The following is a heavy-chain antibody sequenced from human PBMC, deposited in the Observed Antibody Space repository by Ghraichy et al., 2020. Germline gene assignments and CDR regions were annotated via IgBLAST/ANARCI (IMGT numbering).Heavy chain of an antibody. CDR2: IYYSGST. V-gene: IGHV4-59*01. Sequence: SETLSLTCTVSGGSISSYYWSWIRQPPGKGLEWIGYIYYSGSTNYNPSLKSRVTISVDTSKNQFSLKLSSVTAADTAVYYCARVWGSGSYGSFYYYYGMDVWGQGTTVTVSS. J-gene: IGHJ6*02. CDR3: ARVWGSGSYGSFYYYYGMDV. D-gene: IGHD3-10*01. CDR1: GGSISSYY.